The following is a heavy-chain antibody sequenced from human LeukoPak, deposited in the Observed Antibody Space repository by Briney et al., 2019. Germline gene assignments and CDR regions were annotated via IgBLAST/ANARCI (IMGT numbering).Heavy chain of an antibody. Sequence: GGSLTLSCPPSRFTFHNYWLHWVRQAPGKGLVWVSRVNSDGTGTTYAESVEGRLTISRDNAKNTVYLQMNSLRAEDKAIHYSIRTLIVATSPYMDVWGKGTTVTVSS. V-gene: IGHV3-74*01. J-gene: IGHJ6*03. CDR2: VNSDGTGT. CDR1: RFTFHNYW. D-gene: IGHD5-12*01. CDR3: IRTLIVATSPYMDV.